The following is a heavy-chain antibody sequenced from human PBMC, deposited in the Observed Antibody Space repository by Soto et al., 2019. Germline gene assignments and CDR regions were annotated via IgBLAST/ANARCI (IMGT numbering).Heavy chain of an antibody. CDR1: GFSLSTSGMS. V-gene: IGHV4-31*03. CDR3: ARRIVATETFDH. CDR2: IYYTGST. Sequence: SGPTLVNPTQTLTLTCPFYGFSLSTSGMSVSWIRQHPGRGLEWIGFIYYTGSTYYNPSLKSRVTISVDTSKNQFSLTVTSVTAADTAVYYCARRIVATETFDHWGQGTPVTVSS. D-gene: IGHD5-12*01. J-gene: IGHJ4*02.